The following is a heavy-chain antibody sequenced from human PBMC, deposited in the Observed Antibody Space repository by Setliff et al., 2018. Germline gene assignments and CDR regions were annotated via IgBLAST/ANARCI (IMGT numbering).Heavy chain of an antibody. Sequence: PSETLSLTCTVSGGSISSYYWSWIRQPAGKGLEWIGRIYTSGSTNYNPSLKSRVTMSVYTSKNQFSLKLSSVTAADTAVYYCARDSRGNPPNYMDVWGKGTTVTVSS. CDR3: ARDSRGNPPNYMDV. J-gene: IGHJ6*03. CDR1: GGSISSYY. V-gene: IGHV4-4*07. CDR2: IYTSGST.